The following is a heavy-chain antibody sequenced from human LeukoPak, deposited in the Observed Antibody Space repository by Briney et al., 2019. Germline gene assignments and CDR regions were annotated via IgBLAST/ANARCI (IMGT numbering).Heavy chain of an antibody. V-gene: IGHV4-38-2*01. Sequence: PSDTLSLMRFVSGYSISSGYYWGWTRQPPGKGLEWIENIHHSGSTYYNPPLKSQVTISADKSKHQMSLTLSFVIAPATAVLCFSRVAAGIGFFEHWGQGTLVTVSS. CDR1: GYSISSGYY. CDR3: SRVAAGIGFFEH. D-gene: IGHD6-13*01. J-gene: IGHJ1*01. CDR2: IHHSGST.